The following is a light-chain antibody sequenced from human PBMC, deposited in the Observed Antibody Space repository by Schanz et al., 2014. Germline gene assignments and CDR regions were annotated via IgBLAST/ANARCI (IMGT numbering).Light chain of an antibody. CDR2: DVS. J-gene: IGLJ1*01. CDR1: SSDVGGYNY. CDR3: QSYDSSLSVLYV. V-gene: IGLV2-14*03. Sequence: QSALTQPASVSGSPGQSITISCTGTSSDVGGYNYVSWYQQHPGKAPRLMISDVSDRPSGVSNRFSGSKSGNTASLTISGLQAEDEADYYCQSYDSSLSVLYVFGTGTKLTVL.